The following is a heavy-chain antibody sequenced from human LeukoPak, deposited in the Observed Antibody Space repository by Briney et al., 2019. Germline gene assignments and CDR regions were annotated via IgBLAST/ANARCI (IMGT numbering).Heavy chain of an antibody. D-gene: IGHD6-13*01. CDR2: ISGSGGST. CDR3: AKDLPPSSSWPYYFDY. J-gene: IGHJ4*02. CDR1: GFTVSSNY. Sequence: GSLRLSCAASGFTVSSNYMSWVRQAPGKGLEWVSAISGSGGSTYYADSVKGRFTISRDNSKNTLYLQMNSLRAEDTAVYYCAKDLPPSSSWPYYFDYWGQGTLVTVSS. V-gene: IGHV3-23*01.